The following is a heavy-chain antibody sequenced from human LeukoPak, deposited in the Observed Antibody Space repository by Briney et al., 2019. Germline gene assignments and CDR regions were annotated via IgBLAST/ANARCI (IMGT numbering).Heavy chain of an antibody. CDR2: ISKNGKTI. Sequence: PGGSLRLSCAASGFTFSDYYMSWIRQAPGKGLEWLSYISKNGKTIYYADSVKGRFTISRDNAKNSLYLQMNSLRAEDTAVYYCARGRSPSYDFWSGYLGGFDYWGQGTLVTVSS. CDR1: GFTFSDYY. J-gene: IGHJ4*02. CDR3: ARGRSPSYDFWSGYLGGFDY. D-gene: IGHD3-3*01. V-gene: IGHV3-11*04.